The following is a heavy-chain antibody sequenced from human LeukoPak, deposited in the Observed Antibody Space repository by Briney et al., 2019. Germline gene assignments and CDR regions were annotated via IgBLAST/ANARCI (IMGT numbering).Heavy chain of an antibody. CDR2: ISAYNGNT. D-gene: IGHD4-17*01. V-gene: IGHV1-18*01. J-gene: IGHJ6*03. CDR3: ARSLGDYGGYEVYYYMDV. CDR1: GYTFTSYG. Sequence: ASVKVSCKASGYTFTSYGISWVRQAPGQGLEWMGLISAYNGNTNYAQKLQGRVTMTTDTSTSTAYMELRSLRSDDTAVYYCARSLGDYGGYEVYYYMDVWGKGTTVTVSS.